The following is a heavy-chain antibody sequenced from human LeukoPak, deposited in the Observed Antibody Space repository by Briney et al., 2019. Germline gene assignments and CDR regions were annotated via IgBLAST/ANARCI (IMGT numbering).Heavy chain of an antibody. V-gene: IGHV1-58*02. J-gene: IGHJ3*02. CDR3: ARVPLPMTDYYDRGYDAFDI. CDR2: IVVGSGNT. D-gene: IGHD3-22*01. Sequence: GTSVKVSCKASGFTFTSSAMQWVRQARGQRLEWIGWIVVGSGNTNYAQKFQERVTITRDMSTSTAYMELSSLRSEDTAVYYCARVPLPMTDYYDRGYDAFDIWGQGTMVTVSS. CDR1: GFTFTSSA.